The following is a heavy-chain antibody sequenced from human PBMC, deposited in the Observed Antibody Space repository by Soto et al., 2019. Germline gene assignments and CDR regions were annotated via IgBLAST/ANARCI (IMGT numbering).Heavy chain of an antibody. V-gene: IGHV4-59*08. CDR2: IYYSGST. D-gene: IGHD4-17*01. CDR3: ARRYGYYFDY. CDR1: GGSISSYY. J-gene: IGHJ4*02. Sequence: SETLSLTCTVSGGSISSYYWSWIRQPPGKGLEWIGYIYYSGSTNYNPSLKSRVTISVDTSKNQLSLKLSSVTAADTAVYYWARRYGYYFDYWGQGPLVTVSS.